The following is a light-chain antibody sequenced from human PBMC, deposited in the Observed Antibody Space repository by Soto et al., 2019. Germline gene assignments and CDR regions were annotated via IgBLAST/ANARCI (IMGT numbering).Light chain of an antibody. CDR2: GAS. Sequence: DFQMTQSPSSLSASVGYLVAIPCRASLNIGDSLSWFQQKAGKPPTQLIYGASALQSGVPVMFSGSASGTDFTLTIMNRQREDFATNYCLQTDTLPRTFGQGTKWEFK. CDR1: LNIGDS. CDR3: LQTDTLPRT. V-gene: IGKV1-39*01. J-gene: IGKJ1*01.